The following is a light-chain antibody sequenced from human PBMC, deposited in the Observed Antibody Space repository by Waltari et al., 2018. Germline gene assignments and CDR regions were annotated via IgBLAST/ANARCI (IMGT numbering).Light chain of an antibody. CDR2: SYD. CDR3: ATWDDSLNGWV. Sequence: QSVLTQPPSASGTPGPTVTISRSRSGSNNVGRTTINWYQHLPGTAPKLLIYSYDLRRSGVPDRFSGSGFGASASLAISGLQSEDDGHYYCATWDDSLNGWVFGGGTKLTVL. V-gene: IGLV1-44*01. J-gene: IGLJ3*02. CDR1: GSNNVGRTT.